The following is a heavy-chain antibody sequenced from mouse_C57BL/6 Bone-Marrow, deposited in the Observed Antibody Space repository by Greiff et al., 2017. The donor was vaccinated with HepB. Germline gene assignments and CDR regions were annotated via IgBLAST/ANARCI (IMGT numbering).Heavy chain of an antibody. Sequence: VQLQQSGAELARPGASVKLSCKASGYTFTSYGISWVKQRTGQGLEWIGEIYTRSGNTYYNEKFTGKATLTADKSSSTAYMELRILTSDDSAVYFCARGAITTVVATPFAYWGQGTLVTVSA. CDR1: GYTFTSYG. V-gene: IGHV1-81*01. J-gene: IGHJ3*01. D-gene: IGHD1-1*01. CDR2: IYTRSGNT. CDR3: ARGAITTVVATPFAY.